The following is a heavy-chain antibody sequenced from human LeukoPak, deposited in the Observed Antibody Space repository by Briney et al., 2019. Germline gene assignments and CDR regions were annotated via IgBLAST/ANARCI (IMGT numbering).Heavy chain of an antibody. D-gene: IGHD6-19*01. CDR3: ARGWLVPARYFDY. CDR1: GFTFSSYE. CDR2: ISSSGSNI. J-gene: IGHJ4*02. V-gene: IGHV3-48*03. Sequence: GSPRLSCAASGFTFSSYEMNWVRQAPGKGLEWVSYISSSGSNIYYADSVKGRFTISRDNAKNTLYLQMNSLRAEDTAVYYCARGWLVPARYFDYWGQGTLVTVSS.